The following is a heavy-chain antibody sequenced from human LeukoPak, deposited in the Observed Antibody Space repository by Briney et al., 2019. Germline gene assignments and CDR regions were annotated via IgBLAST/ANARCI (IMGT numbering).Heavy chain of an antibody. V-gene: IGHV3-30*02. Sequence: GGSLRLSCAASGFTFSSYGMHWVRQAPGKGLEWVAFIRYDGSNKYYADSVKGRFTISRDNSKNTLYLQMNSLRAEDTAVYYCAKDSFPYSGSYSSYWGQGTLVTVSS. D-gene: IGHD1-26*01. CDR1: GFTFSSYG. CDR2: IRYDGSNK. CDR3: AKDSFPYSGSYSSY. J-gene: IGHJ4*02.